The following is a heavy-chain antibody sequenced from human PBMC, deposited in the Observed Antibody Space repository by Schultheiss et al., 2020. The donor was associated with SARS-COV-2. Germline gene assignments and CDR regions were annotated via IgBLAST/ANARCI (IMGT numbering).Heavy chain of an antibody. CDR3: ARHSVGGGVRYSSSWYGNYYYYMDV. Sequence: GGSLRLSCAASEFTFSDYYINWVRQAPGKGLEWVSSITSSSTIYYADSVKGRFTISRDNAKNSLYLQMNSRRAEDTAVDYCARHSVGGGVRYSSSWYGNYYYYMDVWGKGTTVTVSS. J-gene: IGHJ6*03. CDR1: EFTFSDYY. D-gene: IGHD6-13*01. V-gene: IGHV3-69-1*01. CDR2: ITSSSTI.